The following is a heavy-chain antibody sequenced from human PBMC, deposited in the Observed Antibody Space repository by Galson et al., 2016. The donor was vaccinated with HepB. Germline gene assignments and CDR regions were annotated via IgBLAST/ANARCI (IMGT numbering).Heavy chain of an antibody. CDR2: IYFSGTT. CDR3: AKHDRNIVATIEDY. J-gene: IGHJ4*02. D-gene: IGHD5-12*01. Sequence: SETLSLTCSVSGASVIYDSYYWSWIRQRPGKGLEWIGYIYFSGTTQYAPSLKSRVTMAIDTPKNQFSLRLTSVTAADTAVYYCAKHDRNIVATIEDYWGQGTLVTVSS. V-gene: IGHV4-61*01. CDR1: GASVIYDSYY.